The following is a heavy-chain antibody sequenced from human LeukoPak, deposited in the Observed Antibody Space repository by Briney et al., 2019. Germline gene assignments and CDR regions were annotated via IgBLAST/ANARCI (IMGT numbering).Heavy chain of an antibody. CDR1: GGTFSSYA. D-gene: IGHD3-22*01. CDR2: IIPIFGTA. CDR3: AIGTYYYDSSGGYYFDY. V-gene: IGHV1-69*05. Sequence: ASVKVSCKASGGTFSSYAISWVRQAPGQGLEWTGGIIPIFGTANYAQKFQGRVTITTDESTSTAYMELSSLRSEDAAVYYCAIGTYYYDSSGGYYFDYWGQGTLVTVSS. J-gene: IGHJ4*02.